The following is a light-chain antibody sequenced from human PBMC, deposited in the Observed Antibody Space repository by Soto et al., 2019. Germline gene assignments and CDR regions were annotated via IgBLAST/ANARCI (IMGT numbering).Light chain of an antibody. CDR1: SSNIGSNT. CDR2: SNN. Sequence: QSVLTQPPSASGTPGQRVTISCSGSSSNIGSNTVNWYQQLPGTAPNLLIYSNNQRPSGVPDRVSGSQSGTSASLAISGPQSEDEADYYCAAWDDSLNVVVFGGGTKLTVL. V-gene: IGLV1-44*01. J-gene: IGLJ2*01. CDR3: AAWDDSLNVVV.